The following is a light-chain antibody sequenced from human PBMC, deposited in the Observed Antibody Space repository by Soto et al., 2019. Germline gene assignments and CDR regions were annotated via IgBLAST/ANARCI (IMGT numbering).Light chain of an antibody. CDR1: QSVSSSY. J-gene: IGKJ1*01. V-gene: IGKV3-20*01. CDR2: AAS. CDR3: QQYGNSPWT. Sequence: EIVMTQSPGTLSLSPGERATLSCRASQSVSSSYLAWYQQKPGQAPRLLIYAASSRATGIPDRFSGSASGTDLTLTITRLEPEDFAVYYCQQYGNSPWTFGQGTRLEIK.